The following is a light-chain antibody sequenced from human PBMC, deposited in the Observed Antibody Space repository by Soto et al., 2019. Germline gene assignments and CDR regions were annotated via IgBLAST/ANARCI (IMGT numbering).Light chain of an antibody. CDR2: GVS. CDR3: QHYNNRPLT. CDR1: QSVSSN. J-gene: IGKJ4*01. V-gene: IGKV3-15*01. Sequence: EIVMTQSPATLSVSPGERATLSCRASQSVSSNLAWYQQKPGQAPMLLIYGVSTRATGIPARFSGSGSGTEFTLTISSLQSEDFAVYYCQHYNNRPLTFGGGTKVEIK.